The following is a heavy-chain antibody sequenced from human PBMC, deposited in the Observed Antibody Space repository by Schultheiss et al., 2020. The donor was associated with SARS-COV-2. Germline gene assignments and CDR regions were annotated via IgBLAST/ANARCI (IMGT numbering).Heavy chain of an antibody. CDR1: GFTVSSNY. D-gene: IGHD3-16*01. Sequence: GGSLRLSCAASGFTVSSNYMSWVRQAPGKGLEWVAVIWYDGSNKYYADSVKGRFTISRDNSKNTLYLQMNSLRAEDMAVYYCATSRGGSIRGLVDYWGQGTLVTVSS. V-gene: IGHV3-33*08. J-gene: IGHJ4*02. CDR2: IWYDGSNK. CDR3: ATSRGGSIRGLVDY.